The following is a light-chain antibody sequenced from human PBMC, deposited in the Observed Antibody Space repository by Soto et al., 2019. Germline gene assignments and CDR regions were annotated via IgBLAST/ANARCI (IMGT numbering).Light chain of an antibody. CDR3: QQYDNSLWT. Sequence: EIVLTQSPGTLSLSPGERASLSCRASQTVSSVHLAWYQHKPGQAPRLLIYGASRRATGVPDRFSGSGSGTDFTLTISRLEPEDFAVYYCQQYDNSLWTFGQGTQVEVK. J-gene: IGKJ1*01. V-gene: IGKV3-20*01. CDR2: GAS. CDR1: QTVSSVH.